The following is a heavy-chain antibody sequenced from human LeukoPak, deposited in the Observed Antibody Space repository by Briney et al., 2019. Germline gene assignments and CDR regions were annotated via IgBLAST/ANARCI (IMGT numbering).Heavy chain of an antibody. J-gene: IGHJ4*02. Sequence: SVKVSCKASGGTFSSYAISWVRQAPGQGLEWMGGIIPIFGTANYAQKFQGRVTITADESTSTAYMELSSLRSEDTAVYYCARDLWGYSYGQYYFDYWGQGTLVTVSS. CDR1: GGTFSSYA. CDR2: IIPIFGTA. D-gene: IGHD5-18*01. CDR3: ARDLWGYSYGQYYFDY. V-gene: IGHV1-69*13.